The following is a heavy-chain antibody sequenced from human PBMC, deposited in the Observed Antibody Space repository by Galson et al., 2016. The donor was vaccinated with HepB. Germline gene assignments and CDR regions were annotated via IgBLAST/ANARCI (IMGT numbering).Heavy chain of an antibody. D-gene: IGHD3-3*01. CDR2: IYTSGST. CDR3: ARVRYDFWSGHTPYGMDV. J-gene: IGHJ6*04. Sequence: TLSLTCAVSGDSISSGSHYWSWIRQPAGKGLEWIGRIYTSGSTDYNPSLKSRVTISVDTSKNQFSLKLSSVTAAGTAVYYCARVRYDFWSGHTPYGMDVWGKGTTVTVSS. V-gene: IGHV4-61*02. CDR1: GDSISSGSHY.